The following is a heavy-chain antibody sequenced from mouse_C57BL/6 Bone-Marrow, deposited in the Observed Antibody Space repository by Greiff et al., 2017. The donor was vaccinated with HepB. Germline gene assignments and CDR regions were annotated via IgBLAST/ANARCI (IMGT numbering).Heavy chain of an antibody. CDR2: ISDGGSYT. J-gene: IGHJ2*01. V-gene: IGHV5-4*01. CDR1: GFTFSSYA. Sequence: EVQRVESGGGLVKPGGSLKLSCAASGFTFSSYAMSWVRQTPEKRLEWVATISDGGSYTYYPDNVKGRFTISRDNAKNNLYLQMSHLKSEDTAMYYCARGSYSNYYFDYWGQGTTLTVSS. CDR3: ARGSYSNYYFDY. D-gene: IGHD2-5*01.